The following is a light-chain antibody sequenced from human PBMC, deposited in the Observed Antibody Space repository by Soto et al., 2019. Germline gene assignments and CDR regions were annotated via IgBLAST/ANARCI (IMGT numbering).Light chain of an antibody. V-gene: IGLV4-69*01. CDR1: SGHSSYD. J-gene: IGLJ2*01. CDR2: LNSDGSH. CDR3: QTWGTGIVV. Sequence: QSVLTQSPSASASLGASVKLTCTLSSGHSSYDIAWHQQQPEKGPRYLMKLNSDGSHSKGDGIPDRFSGSSSGAERYLTSSSLQSEDEADYYCQTWGTGIVVFGGGTKLTVL.